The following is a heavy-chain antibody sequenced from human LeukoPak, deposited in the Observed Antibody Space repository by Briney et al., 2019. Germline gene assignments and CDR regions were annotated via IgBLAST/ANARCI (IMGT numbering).Heavy chain of an antibody. CDR1: GYTFTGYY. J-gene: IGHJ4*02. D-gene: IGHD6-19*01. CDR2: INPNSGGT. V-gene: IGHV1-2*02. CDR3: ARSIAVAGTAADY. Sequence: VASVKVSCKASGYTFTGYYMHWVRQAPGQGLEWMGWINPNSGGTNYAQKFQGRVTMTRDTSISTAYMELSRLRSDDTAVYYCARSIAVAGTAADYWGQGTLVTVS.